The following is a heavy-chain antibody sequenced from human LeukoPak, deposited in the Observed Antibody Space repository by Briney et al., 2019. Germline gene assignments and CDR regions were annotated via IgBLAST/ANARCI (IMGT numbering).Heavy chain of an antibody. CDR2: IYYSGRA. J-gene: IGHJ3*02. CDR3: ARDTDTYYDFWSGYVGGAFDI. Sequence: SETLSLTCTGSGGSISSYYWSWIRQPPGKGVKRIGYIYYSGRANYNLSLQSRVTISVDTSKNQFSLKLSSVTAADTAVYYCARDTDTYYDFWSGYVGGAFDIWGQGTMVTVSS. CDR1: GGSISSYY. D-gene: IGHD3-3*01. V-gene: IGHV4-59*01.